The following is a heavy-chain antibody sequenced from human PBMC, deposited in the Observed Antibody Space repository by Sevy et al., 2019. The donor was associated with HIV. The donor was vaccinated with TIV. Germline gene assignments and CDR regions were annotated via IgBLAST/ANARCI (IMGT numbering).Heavy chain of an antibody. Sequence: SETLSLTCTVSGGSISSSSYYWGWIRQPPGKGLEWIGSIYYSGSTYYNPSLKSRVTISVDTSKNQFSLKLSSVTAADTAVYYCARINSGYLDYWGQGTLVTVSS. CDR2: IYYSGST. D-gene: IGHD3-22*01. J-gene: IGHJ4*02. CDR3: ARINSGYLDY. CDR1: GGSISSSSYY. V-gene: IGHV4-39*01.